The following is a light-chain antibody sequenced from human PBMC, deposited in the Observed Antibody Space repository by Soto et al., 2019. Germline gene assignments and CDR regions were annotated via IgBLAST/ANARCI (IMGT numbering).Light chain of an antibody. V-gene: IGKV3-20*01. J-gene: IGKJ1*01. CDR2: GAS. Sequence: EIVLTQSPATLSLSPGERATLSCRASQSVSSSYLAWYQQKPGQAPRLLIYGASSRATGIPDRFSGSVSGTGFTLTISRLEPEDFAVYYCQQYGSSPPWTFGQGTKVEIK. CDR3: QQYGSSPPWT. CDR1: QSVSSSY.